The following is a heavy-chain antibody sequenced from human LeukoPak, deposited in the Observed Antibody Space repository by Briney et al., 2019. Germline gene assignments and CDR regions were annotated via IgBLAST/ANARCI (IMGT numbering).Heavy chain of an antibody. CDR2: TYYRSKWNN. Sequence: SQPLSLTSAIFVDSVSSNSPCSSWIRQSHSRCLEWLGRTYYRSKWNNDDAVSVKSRITINPDKSKNQFSLQLDSVAHGDIAVYYCARGGGVMDVWGKGSKVAVSS. CDR3: ARGGGVMDV. V-gene: IGHV6-1*01. CDR1: VDSVSSNSPC. D-gene: IGHD3-10*01. J-gene: IGHJ6*04.